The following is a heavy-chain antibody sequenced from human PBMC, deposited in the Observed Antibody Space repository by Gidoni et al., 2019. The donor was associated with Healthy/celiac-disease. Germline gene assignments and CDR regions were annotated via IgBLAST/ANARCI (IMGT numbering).Heavy chain of an antibody. Sequence: EVQLVESGGGLVQPGGSLRLSCAASGFTFSSYSMNWVRQAPGKGLEWGSYISSSSSTIYYADSVKGRFTISRDNAKNSLYLQMNSLRDEDTAVYYCARAEKGYCSSTSCLNYGMDVWGQGTTVTVSS. CDR1: GFTFSSYS. J-gene: IGHJ6*02. CDR3: ARAEKGYCSSTSCLNYGMDV. D-gene: IGHD2-2*01. CDR2: ISSSSSTI. V-gene: IGHV3-48*02.